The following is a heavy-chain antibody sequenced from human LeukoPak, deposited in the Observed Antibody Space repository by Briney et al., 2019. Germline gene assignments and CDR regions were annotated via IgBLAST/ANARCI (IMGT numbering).Heavy chain of an antibody. D-gene: IGHD6-13*01. V-gene: IGHV5-51*01. CDR2: IYPGDSET. Sequence: GESLKISCKASGYRFTTYWIAWVRQMPGKGLEWMGIIYPGDSETRYSPSFHGQVTISADKSISTAYLQWSSLQASDSAMYYCARLWAAAGNFDYWGQGTLVTVSS. CDR1: GYRFTTYW. CDR3: ARLWAAAGNFDY. J-gene: IGHJ4*02.